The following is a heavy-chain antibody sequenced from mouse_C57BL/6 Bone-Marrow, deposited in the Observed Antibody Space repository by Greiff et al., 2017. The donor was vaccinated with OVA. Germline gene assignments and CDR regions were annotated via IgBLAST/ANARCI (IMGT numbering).Heavy chain of an antibody. J-gene: IGHJ2*01. CDR1: GFTFSSYT. CDR2: ISGGGGNT. D-gene: IGHD1-1*01. V-gene: IGHV5-9*01. CDR3: ARRPHYYGSSYYCDY. Sequence: DVKLVESGGGLVKPGGSLKLSCAASGFTFSSYTMSWVRQTPEKRLEWVATISGGGGNTYYPDSVKGRFTISRDNAKNTLYLQMSSLRSEDTALYYCARRPHYYGSSYYCDYWGQGTTLTVSS.